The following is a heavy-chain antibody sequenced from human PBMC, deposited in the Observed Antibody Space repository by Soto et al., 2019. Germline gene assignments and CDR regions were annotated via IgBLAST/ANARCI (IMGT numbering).Heavy chain of an antibody. J-gene: IGHJ6*02. Sequence: ASVKVSCNASGYTFTGYYMHWVRQAPGQGLEWMGWINPNSGGTNYAQKFQGRVTMTRDTSISTAYMELSRLRSDDTAVYYCARDGAHYYYYGMDVWGQGTTVTVS. CDR2: INPNSGGT. CDR3: ARDGAHYYYYGMDV. CDR1: GYTFTGYY. V-gene: IGHV1-2*02. D-gene: IGHD1-26*01.